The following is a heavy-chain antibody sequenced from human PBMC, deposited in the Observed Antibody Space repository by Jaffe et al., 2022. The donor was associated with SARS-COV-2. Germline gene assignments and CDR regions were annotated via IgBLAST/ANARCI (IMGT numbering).Heavy chain of an antibody. D-gene: IGHD6-19*01. CDR3: ARESSSGWYKTTGYYMDV. Sequence: QVQLVQSGAEVKKPGASVKVSCKASGYTFTSYYMHWVRQAPGQGLEWMGIINPSGGSTSYAQKLQGRVTMTRDTSTSTVYMELSSLRSEDTAVYYCARESSSGWYKTTGYYMDVWGKGTTVTVSS. V-gene: IGHV1-46*04. CDR1: GYTFTSYY. J-gene: IGHJ6*03. CDR2: INPSGGST.